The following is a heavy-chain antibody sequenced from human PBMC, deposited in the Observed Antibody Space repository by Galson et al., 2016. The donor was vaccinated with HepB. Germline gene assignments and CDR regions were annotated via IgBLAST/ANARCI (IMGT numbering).Heavy chain of an antibody. CDR2: IHSSGTT. CDR1: GDSISSPGYY. Sequence: TLSLTCTVSGDSISSPGYYWSWIRQHPGKGLEWLGDIHSSGTTYYHPSLESRLTLSIDTSKNQFSLSLSATAAADTAVYYCARIRRLTVPPFDYWGRGTLVTVSS. J-gene: IGHJ4*02. D-gene: IGHD4-11*01. V-gene: IGHV4-31*03. CDR3: ARIRRLTVPPFDY.